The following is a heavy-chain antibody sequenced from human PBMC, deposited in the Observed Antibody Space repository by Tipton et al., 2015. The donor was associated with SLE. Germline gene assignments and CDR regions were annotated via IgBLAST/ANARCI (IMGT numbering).Heavy chain of an antibody. CDR3: ARAPGGAYYYGSGGWFDP. CDR1: GGSISSYY. V-gene: IGHV4-59*01. J-gene: IGHJ5*02. D-gene: IGHD3-10*01. Sequence: TLSLTCTVSGGSISSYYWSWIRQPPGKGLEWIAYIYYSGSTNYNPSLKSRVTISVDTFKNQFSLKLSSVTAADTAVYYCARAPGGAYYYGSGGWFDPWGQGTLVTVSS. CDR2: IYYSGST.